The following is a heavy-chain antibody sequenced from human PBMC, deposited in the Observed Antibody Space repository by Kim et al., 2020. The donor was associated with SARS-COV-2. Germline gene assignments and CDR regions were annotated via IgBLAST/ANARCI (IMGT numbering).Heavy chain of an antibody. D-gene: IGHD3-22*01. CDR1: GGSISSSSYY. Sequence: SETLSLTCTVSGGSISSSSYYWGWIRQPPGKGLEWIGSIYYSGSTYYNPSLKSRVTISVDTSKNQFSLKLSSVTAADTAVYYCARSYYYDSSGYVLFAWGVWGQGTTVTVSS. J-gene: IGHJ6*02. CDR3: ARSYYYDSSGYVLFAWGV. CDR2: IYYSGST. V-gene: IGHV4-39*07.